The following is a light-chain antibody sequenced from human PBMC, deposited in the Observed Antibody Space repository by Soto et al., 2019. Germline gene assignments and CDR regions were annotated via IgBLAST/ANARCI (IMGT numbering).Light chain of an antibody. V-gene: IGKV3-15*01. Sequence: EIVMTQSPATLSVSPGERATLSCRASQSVSSNLAWYQQKPGQAPRLLIYGASTRATGIPARFSGSGSGTEFTLTISSLQSEDFAVYYCQQYNNWPPWGTFGQGTKVEIK. J-gene: IGKJ1*01. CDR2: GAS. CDR1: QSVSSN. CDR3: QQYNNWPPWGT.